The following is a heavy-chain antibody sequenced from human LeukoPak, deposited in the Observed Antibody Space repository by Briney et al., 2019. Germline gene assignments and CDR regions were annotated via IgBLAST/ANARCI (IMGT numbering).Heavy chain of an antibody. J-gene: IGHJ4*02. V-gene: IGHV1-46*01. CDR3: ARSGVLIFSLGDY. D-gene: IGHD3-3*01. Sequence: ASVKVSCKASGYIFTSYYMHWARQAPGQGLEWMGIVNPSVGSANYAPKFQGRIAMTRDTSTSTVHMELSSLRSEDTAVYYCARSGVLIFSLGDYWSQGTLVTVSS. CDR1: GYIFTSYY. CDR2: VNPSVGSA.